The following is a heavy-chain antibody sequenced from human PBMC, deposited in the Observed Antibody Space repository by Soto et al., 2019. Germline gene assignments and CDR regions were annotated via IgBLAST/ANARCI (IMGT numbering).Heavy chain of an antibody. J-gene: IGHJ4*02. CDR2: IRGSGGGI. V-gene: IGHV3-23*01. CDR3: AKDVAVALEYYFDY. CDR1: GFSFSSYG. D-gene: IGHD6-19*01. Sequence: PGGSLRLSCAASGFSFSSYGMSWVRQSPRMGLEWVAAIRGSGGGIDYADSVKGRFTISRDNAKNTLYLQMNSLRTEDTAVYYRAKDVAVALEYYFDYWGQGTLVTVSS.